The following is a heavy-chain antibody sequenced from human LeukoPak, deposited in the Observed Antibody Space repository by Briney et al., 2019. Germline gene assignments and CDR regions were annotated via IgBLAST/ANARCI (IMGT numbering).Heavy chain of an antibody. D-gene: IGHD5-18*01. J-gene: IGHJ4*02. CDR3: ARVDPAPVDTAMVDFDY. V-gene: IGHV1-18*01. CDR1: GYTFTSYG. Sequence: ASVKVSCKASGYTFTSYGISWVRQAPGQGLEWMGWISAYNGNTNYAQKLQGRVTMTTDTSTSTAYMELRSLRSDDTAVYYCARVDPAPVDTAMVDFDYWGQGTLVTVSS. CDR2: ISAYNGNT.